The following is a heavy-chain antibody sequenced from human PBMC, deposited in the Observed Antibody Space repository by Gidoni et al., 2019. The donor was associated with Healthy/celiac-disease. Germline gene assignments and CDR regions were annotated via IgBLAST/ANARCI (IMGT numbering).Heavy chain of an antibody. V-gene: IGHV1-69*01. Sequence: QVQLVQSGAEVEKPGSSVKVSCKASGGTFSSYAISWVRQAPGQGLEWMGGIIPIFGTANYAQKFQGRVTITADESTSTAYMELSSLRSEDTAVYYCAIPYCSSTSCNYYYYYGMDVWGQGTTVTVSS. CDR3: AIPYCSSTSCNYYYYYGMDV. CDR2: IIPIFGTA. CDR1: GGTFSSYA. D-gene: IGHD2-2*01. J-gene: IGHJ6*02.